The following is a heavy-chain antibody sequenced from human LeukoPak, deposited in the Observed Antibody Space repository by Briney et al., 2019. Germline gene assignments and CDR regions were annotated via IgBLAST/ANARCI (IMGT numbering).Heavy chain of an antibody. CDR1: GFTFSSYW. CDR2: IKQDGSEK. J-gene: IGHJ3*02. Sequence: GGSLRLSCAASGFTFSSYWMSWVRQAPGKGLEWVANIKQDGSEKYYVDSVKGRFTISRDNAKNSLYLQMNSLRSEDTAVYYCARDNPDYDYIWGSYRGGDAFDIWGQGTMVTVSS. V-gene: IGHV3-7*01. D-gene: IGHD3-16*02. CDR3: ARDNPDYDYIWGSYRGGDAFDI.